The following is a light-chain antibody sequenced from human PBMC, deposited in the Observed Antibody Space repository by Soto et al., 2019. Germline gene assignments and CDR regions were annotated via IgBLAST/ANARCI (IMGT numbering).Light chain of an antibody. J-gene: IGKJ4*01. V-gene: IGKV3-11*01. CDR2: DAS. CDR3: QQRSSWPGIT. Sequence: EIVLTQSPATLSLSPGERATLSCRASQSVRNYLAWYQQKPGQAPRLLIYDASNRATGIPARFSGSGAGTALTLTISSLEPEDFAAYYCQQRSSWPGITFGGGTRVE. CDR1: QSVRNY.